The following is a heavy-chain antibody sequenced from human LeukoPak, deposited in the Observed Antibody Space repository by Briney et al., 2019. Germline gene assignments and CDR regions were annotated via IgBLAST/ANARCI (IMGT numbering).Heavy chain of an antibody. J-gene: IGHJ4*02. D-gene: IGHD2-21*02. CDR1: GGSISSYY. CDR2: IYSSGST. Sequence: SETLSLTCSVSGGSISSYYWSWIRQPAGKGLECVGLIYSSGSTKYNPSLRSRVSMSVDTSRNQFSLKLKSVTAADTAVYYCARSPYCGADCPSPFDSWGQGTLVTVSS. V-gene: IGHV4-4*07. CDR3: ARSPYCGADCPSPFDS.